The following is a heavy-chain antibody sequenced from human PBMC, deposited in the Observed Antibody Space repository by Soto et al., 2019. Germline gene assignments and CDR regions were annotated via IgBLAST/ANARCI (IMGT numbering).Heavy chain of an antibody. V-gene: IGHV3-30*18. Sequence: GGSLRLSCAASGFTFSSYGMHWVRQAPGKGLEWVAVISYDGSNKYYADSVKGRFTISRDNSKNTLYLQMNSLRAEDTAVYYCAKDLIRGSGYYDILTGYPFDAFDIWGQGTMVTVSS. CDR1: GFTFSSYG. CDR3: AKDLIRGSGYYDILTGYPFDAFDI. D-gene: IGHD3-9*01. CDR2: ISYDGSNK. J-gene: IGHJ3*02.